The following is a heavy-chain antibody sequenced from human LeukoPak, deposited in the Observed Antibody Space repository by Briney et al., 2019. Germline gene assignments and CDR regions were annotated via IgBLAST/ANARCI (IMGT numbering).Heavy chain of an antibody. V-gene: IGHV1-69*13. CDR1: GGTFSSYA. Sequence: ASVKVSCKASGGTFSSYAISWVRQAPGQGLEWMGGIIPIFGTANYAQKFRGRVTITADESTSTAYMELSSLRSEDTAVYYCARSIIIVPNTSYYYYYMDVWGQGTTVTVSS. CDR3: ARSIIIVPNTSYYYYYMDV. D-gene: IGHD2/OR15-2a*01. J-gene: IGHJ6*02. CDR2: IIPIFGTA.